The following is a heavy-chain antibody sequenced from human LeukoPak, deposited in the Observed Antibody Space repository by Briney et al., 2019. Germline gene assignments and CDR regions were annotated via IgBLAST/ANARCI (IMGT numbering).Heavy chain of an antibody. CDR3: TRQSHKGITIFGVVTTNWYFDL. D-gene: IGHD3-3*01. V-gene: IGHV4-39*01. CDR1: GGSISSSSYY. CDR2: IYYSGST. Sequence: PSETLSLTCTVSGGSISSSSYYWGWIRQPPGKGLEWIGSIYYSGSTYYNPSLKSRVTISVDTSKNQFSLKLSSVTAADTAVYYCTRQSHKGITIFGVVTTNWYFDLWGRGTLVTVSS. J-gene: IGHJ2*01.